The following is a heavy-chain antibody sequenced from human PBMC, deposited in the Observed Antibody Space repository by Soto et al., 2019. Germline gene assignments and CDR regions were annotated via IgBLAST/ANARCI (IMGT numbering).Heavy chain of an antibody. Sequence: SETLSLTCTVSGGSISSGGYYWSWIRQHPGKGLEWIGYIYYSGSTYYNPSLKSRVTISVDTSKNQFSLKLSSVTAADTAVYYCARTYCSSTSCYTFDYWGQGALVTVSS. CDR2: IYYSGST. D-gene: IGHD2-2*02. J-gene: IGHJ4*02. CDR1: GGSISSGGYY. CDR3: ARTYCSSTSCYTFDY. V-gene: IGHV4-31*03.